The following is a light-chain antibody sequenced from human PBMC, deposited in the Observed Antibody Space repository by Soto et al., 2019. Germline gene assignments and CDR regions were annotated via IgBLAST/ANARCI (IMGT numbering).Light chain of an antibody. CDR3: AIGDGSRGADDV. J-gene: IGLJ1*01. CDR1: SSNIGSSY. Sequence: QSVLPQPTSASGTPGQRVTISRSGSSSNIGSSYLCWDQHLPGTAPKIVIYSNNQRPSGIPDRFSGSKSGTSGSLAISGLQSEDEADYYCAIGDGSRGADDVFGTGTEVPVL. V-gene: IGLV1-47*02. CDR2: SNN.